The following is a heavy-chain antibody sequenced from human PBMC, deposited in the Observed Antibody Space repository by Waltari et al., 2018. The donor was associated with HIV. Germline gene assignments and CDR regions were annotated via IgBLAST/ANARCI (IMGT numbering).Heavy chain of an antibody. CDR2: MYHSGST. CDR3: ARRSGEYWYFDL. V-gene: IGHV4-38-2*02. CDR1: GYSISSGYY. Sequence: QVQLQESGQGLVKPSETLSLTCTVSGYSISSGYYWGWIRQPPGKGLEWIGSMYHSGSTYYNPSLKSRVTMSVDTSKNQFSLKLSSVTAADTAVYYCARRSGEYWYFDLWGRGTLVTVSS. D-gene: IGHD7-27*01. J-gene: IGHJ2*01.